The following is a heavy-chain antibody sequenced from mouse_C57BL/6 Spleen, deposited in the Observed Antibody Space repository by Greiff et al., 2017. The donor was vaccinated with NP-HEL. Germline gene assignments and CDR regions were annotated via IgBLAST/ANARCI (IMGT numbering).Heavy chain of an antibody. CDR3: ANHYYGSSYGWFAY. J-gene: IGHJ3*01. D-gene: IGHD1-1*01. CDR1: GYTFTDYY. V-gene: IGHV1-19*01. CDR2: INPYNGGT. Sequence: EVQLVESGPVLVKPGASVKMSCKASGYTFTDYYMNWVKQSHGKSLEWIGVINPYNGGTSYNQKFKGKATLTVDKSSSTAYMELNSLTSEDSAVYYCANHYYGSSYGWFAYWGQGTLVTVSA.